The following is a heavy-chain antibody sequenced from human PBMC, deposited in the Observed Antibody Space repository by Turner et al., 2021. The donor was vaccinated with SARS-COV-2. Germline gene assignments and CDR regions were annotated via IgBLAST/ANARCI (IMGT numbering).Heavy chain of an antibody. Sequence: QLQLQESGPGLVKPSETLSLACTVSGGSISRSSYYWGWIRQPPGKGLEWIGTVYYGGSTYYNPSLKSRVTISVDTSKNQFSLKLSYVTAADTAVYYCARLPYYYDSSGPIDYWGQGTLFAVSS. D-gene: IGHD3-22*01. V-gene: IGHV4-39*01. CDR1: GGSISRSSYY. CDR3: ARLPYYYDSSGPIDY. J-gene: IGHJ4*02. CDR2: VYYGGST.